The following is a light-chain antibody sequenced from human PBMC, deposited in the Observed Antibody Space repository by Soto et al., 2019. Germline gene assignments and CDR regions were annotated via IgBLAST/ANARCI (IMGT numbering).Light chain of an antibody. CDR3: CSYAGTVAYV. V-gene: IGLV2-23*02. CDR2: EVN. J-gene: IGLJ1*01. Sequence: QSAPTQPASLSGAPGKSITSSFTGTSSVIGNYNLVSWYQQHPGKAPKLIICEVNKWPSGVSSRFSGSKSDNTASLTISGLQAEDEADYYCCSYAGTVAYVFGTGTKVTVL. CDR1: SSVIGNYNL.